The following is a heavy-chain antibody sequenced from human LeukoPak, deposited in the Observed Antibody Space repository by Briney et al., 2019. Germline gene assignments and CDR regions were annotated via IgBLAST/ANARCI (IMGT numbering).Heavy chain of an antibody. J-gene: IGHJ4*02. D-gene: IGHD3-22*01. CDR2: MNPNSGNT. CDR1: GYTFTSYD. V-gene: IGHV1-8*01. Sequence: GASVKVSCKASGYTFTSYDINWVRQAAGQGLEWMGWMNPNSGNTGYAQKFQGRVTMTRNTSISTAYMELNSLRAEDTAVYYCARDRLEEGSYDSSGCFDYWGQGTLVTVSS. CDR3: ARDRLEEGSYDSSGCFDY.